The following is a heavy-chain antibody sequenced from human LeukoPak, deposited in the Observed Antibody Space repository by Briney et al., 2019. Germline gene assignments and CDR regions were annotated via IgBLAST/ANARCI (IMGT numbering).Heavy chain of an antibody. CDR3: ARGHLYSSSRRFFNYYYYMDV. CDR1: GYTFTSYY. CDR2: INPTGGST. J-gene: IGHJ6*03. D-gene: IGHD6-13*01. V-gene: IGHV1-46*01. Sequence: GASVKVSCKASGYTFTSYYMHWVRQAPGEGLEWMGIINPTGGSTSYAQKFQGRVTITADESTSTAYMELSSLRSEDTAVYYCARGHLYSSSRRFFNYYYYMDVWGKGTTVTISS.